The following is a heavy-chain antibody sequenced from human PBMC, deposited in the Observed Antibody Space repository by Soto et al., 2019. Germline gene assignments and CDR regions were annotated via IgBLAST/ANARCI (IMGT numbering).Heavy chain of an antibody. V-gene: IGHV3-15*01. Sequence: GGSLRLSCAASGFTFSNAWMSWVRQAPGKGLEWVGRIKSKTDGGTTDYAAPVKGSFTISRDDSKNTLYLQMNSLKTEDTAVYYCTTDERGLYSYGYYYYMDVWGKGTTVTVSS. CDR2: IKSKTDGGTT. CDR1: GFTFSNAW. D-gene: IGHD5-18*01. CDR3: TTDERGLYSYGYYYYMDV. J-gene: IGHJ6*03.